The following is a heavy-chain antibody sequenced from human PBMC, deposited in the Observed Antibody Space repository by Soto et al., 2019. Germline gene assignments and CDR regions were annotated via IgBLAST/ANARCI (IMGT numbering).Heavy chain of an antibody. CDR1: GGAFSYYT. Sequence: QVQLVQSGAEVKQPGSSVKVSCKASGGAFSYYTITWVRQAPGQGLEWMGRIIPILGITNYAHEFQGRVTIAADTSTTTAYMELSSLRSDDTAVYYCAKSQTMADAFDLWGQGTMVTVSS. V-gene: IGHV1-69*02. CDR3: AKSQTMADAFDL. CDR2: IIPILGIT. D-gene: IGHD1-1*01. J-gene: IGHJ3*01.